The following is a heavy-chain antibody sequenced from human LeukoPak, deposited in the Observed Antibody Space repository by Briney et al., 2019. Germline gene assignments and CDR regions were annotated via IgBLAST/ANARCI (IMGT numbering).Heavy chain of an antibody. J-gene: IGHJ4*02. CDR1: GFTFDDYG. D-gene: IGHD3-22*01. Sequence: GGSLRLSCAASGFTFDDYGMSWVRQAPGKGLEWVSAISGSGGSTYYADSVKGRFTISRDNSKNTLYLQMNSLRAEDTAVYYCAKAGVGYYDSSGYYYFDYWGQGTLVTVSS. V-gene: IGHV3-23*01. CDR3: AKAGVGYYDSSGYYYFDY. CDR2: ISGSGGST.